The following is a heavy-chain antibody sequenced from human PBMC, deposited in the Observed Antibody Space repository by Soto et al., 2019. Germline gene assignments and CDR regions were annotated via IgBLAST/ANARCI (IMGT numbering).Heavy chain of an antibody. D-gene: IGHD6-13*01. Sequence: SETLSLTCTVSGGSISSGDYYWSWIRQPPGKGLEWIGYIFYSGNTYYNPSLKSRVSISVDTSKNQFSLKLSSVTAADTAVYYCARDRGSSWMYKWFDPWGQGTLVTVS. J-gene: IGHJ5*02. CDR3: ARDRGSSWMYKWFDP. CDR2: IFYSGNT. CDR1: GGSISSGDYY. V-gene: IGHV4-30-4*01.